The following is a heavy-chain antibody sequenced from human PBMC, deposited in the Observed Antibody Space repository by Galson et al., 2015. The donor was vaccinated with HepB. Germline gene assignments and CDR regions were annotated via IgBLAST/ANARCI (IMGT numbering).Heavy chain of an antibody. Sequence: ETLSLTCSVSGGSLSNRDYLWAWIRQSPGGGLEWIATIYFDGKSWYNPSLKSRVTIFQDLSKNEFYLKVTSVTAADTASYYCAIDVRGGCRDISCNFWGQGVLVTVAS. J-gene: IGHJ4*02. CDR3: AIDVRGGCRDISCNF. D-gene: IGHD2-2*01. V-gene: IGHV4-39*07. CDR2: IYFDGKS. CDR1: GGSLSNRDYL.